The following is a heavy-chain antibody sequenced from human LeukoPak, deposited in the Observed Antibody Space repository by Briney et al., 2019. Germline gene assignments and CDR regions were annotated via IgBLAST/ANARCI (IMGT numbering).Heavy chain of an antibody. V-gene: IGHV3-7*01. J-gene: IGHJ6*04. Sequence: SGGSLRLSCAASGFTFSSYWMSWVRQAPGKGLEWVANIKQDGSEKYYMDSVKGRFTISRDNAKNSLYLQMNSLRAEDTAVYYCARDRTAARMDVWGKGTTVTVSS. CDR2: IKQDGSEK. CDR1: GFTFSSYW. D-gene: IGHD6-6*01. CDR3: ARDRTAARMDV.